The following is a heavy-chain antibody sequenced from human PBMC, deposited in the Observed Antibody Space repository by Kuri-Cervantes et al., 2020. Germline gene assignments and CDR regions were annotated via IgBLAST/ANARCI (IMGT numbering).Heavy chain of an antibody. CDR2: TFYRSKWIN. CDR3: ARVTSTVTIPPSRYFDL. J-gene: IGHJ2*01. Sequence: SCAISGDSVSRRGVAWNWIRQSPSRGLEWLGRTFYRSKWINDYAVSVKSRIIINPDTSKNQFSLQLNSVTPEYTAVYYCARVTSTVTIPPSRYFDLWGRGTLVTVSS. CDR1: GDSVSRRGVA. V-gene: IGHV6-1*01. D-gene: IGHD4-17*01.